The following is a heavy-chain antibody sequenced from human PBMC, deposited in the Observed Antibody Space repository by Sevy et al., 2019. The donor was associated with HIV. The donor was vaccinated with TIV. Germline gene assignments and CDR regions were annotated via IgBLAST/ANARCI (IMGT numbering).Heavy chain of an antibody. CDR1: GFTFSSYS. D-gene: IGHD3-10*01. V-gene: IGHV3-21*01. CDR2: ISSSSSYI. J-gene: IGHJ3*02. Sequence: GGSLRLSCAASGFTFSSYSMNWVRQAPGKGLEWVSSISSSSSYIYYADSVKGRFTISRDNAKNSLYLQMNSLRAEDTAVYYCARGPVGTGAFDIWGQGTMVTVSS. CDR3: ARGPVGTGAFDI.